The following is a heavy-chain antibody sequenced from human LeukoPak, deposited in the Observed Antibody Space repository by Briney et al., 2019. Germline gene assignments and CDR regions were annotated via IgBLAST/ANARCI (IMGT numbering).Heavy chain of an antibody. D-gene: IGHD6-13*01. CDR3: ARDLPVAAADF. J-gene: IGHJ4*02. CDR1: GLSLTNFD. CDR2: FSIRYNVI. V-gene: IGHV3-48*01. Sequence: PGGSLRLSCAASGLSLTNFDMNWIRQAPGKGLEWVSFFSIRYNVIFYADSVKGRFTASRDEAKNSLYLQMNSLRAEDTALYYCARDLPVAAADFWGQGTLVTVSS.